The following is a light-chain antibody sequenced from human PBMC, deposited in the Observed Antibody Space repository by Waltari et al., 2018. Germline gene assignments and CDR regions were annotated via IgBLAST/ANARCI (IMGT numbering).Light chain of an antibody. CDR2: DAS. CDR1: QDINNY. CDR3: QQSDTLPLT. Sequence: DIQTTQSPSSLSASVGDRVTLTCQASQDINNYLHWYQQKPGKAPKLLIYDASKLETGVPSRFSGRGYGTHFSFTISSLQPEDIATYYCQQSDTLPLTFGGGTKVEI. V-gene: IGKV1-33*01. J-gene: IGKJ4*01.